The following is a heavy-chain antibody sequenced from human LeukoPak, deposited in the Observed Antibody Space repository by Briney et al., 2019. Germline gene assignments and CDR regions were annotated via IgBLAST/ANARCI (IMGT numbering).Heavy chain of an antibody. CDR2: IYSGGAT. D-gene: IGHD3-9*01. CDR1: GFTFSSYW. CDR3: ARLHYDVLTGPFDY. V-gene: IGHV3-66*04. Sequence: GGSLRLSCAASGFTFSSYWMSWVRQAPGKGLEGVSIIYSGGATFYADSVKGRFTISRENSKNTLWLQMNSLRAEDTAVYYCARLHYDVLTGPFDYWGQGTLVTVSS. J-gene: IGHJ4*02.